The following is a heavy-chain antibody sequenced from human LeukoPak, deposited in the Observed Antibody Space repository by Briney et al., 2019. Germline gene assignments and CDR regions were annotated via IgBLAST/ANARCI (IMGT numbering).Heavy chain of an antibody. CDR2: IYYSGST. Sequence: SETLSLTCTVSGGSISSGGYYWSWIRQHPGKGLEWIGYIYYSGSTYYNPSLKSRVTISVDTSKNQFSLKLTSVTAADTALYYCARVSDWVFAFDIWGQGTMVTVSS. V-gene: IGHV4-31*03. D-gene: IGHD3-9*01. CDR3: ARVSDWVFAFDI. CDR1: GGSISSGGYY. J-gene: IGHJ3*02.